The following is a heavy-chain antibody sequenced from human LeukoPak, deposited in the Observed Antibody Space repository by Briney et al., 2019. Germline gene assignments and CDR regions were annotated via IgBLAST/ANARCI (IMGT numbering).Heavy chain of an antibody. V-gene: IGHV3-7*01. CDR1: GFTFSSYW. Sequence: GGSLRLSCAASGFTFSSYWMSWVRQAPGKGLEWVANIKKDGSEKYYVDSVKGRFTISRDNAKTSLYLQMNSLRAEDTAVYYCARAYVNYYYYMDVWGKGTTVTISS. CDR2: IKKDGSEK. CDR3: ARAYVNYYYYMDV. D-gene: IGHD3-16*01. J-gene: IGHJ6*03.